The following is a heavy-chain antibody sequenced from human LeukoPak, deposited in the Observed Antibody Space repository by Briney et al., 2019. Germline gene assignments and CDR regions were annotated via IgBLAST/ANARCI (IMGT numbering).Heavy chain of an antibody. V-gene: IGHV4-61*08. CDR1: GGSISSGGYY. J-gene: IGHJ6*02. CDR2: IYYSGST. Sequence: SETLSLTCTVSGGSISSGGYYWSWIRQPPGKGLEWIGYIYYSGSTNYNPSLKSRVTISVDTSKNQFSLKLSSVTAADTAVYYCARLRWPYGDYYYGMDVWGQGTTVTVSS. CDR3: ARLRWPYGDYYYGMDV. D-gene: IGHD3-16*01.